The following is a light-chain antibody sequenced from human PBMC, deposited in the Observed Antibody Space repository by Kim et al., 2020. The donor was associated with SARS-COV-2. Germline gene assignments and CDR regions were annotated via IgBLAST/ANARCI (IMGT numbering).Light chain of an antibody. J-gene: IGKJ2*01. CDR3: MQALQTPYT. CDR2: LGS. Sequence: DIVMTQSPLSLLVTPGEPASISCRSSQSLLHINGNNYFDWYLQKPGQSPQVVIYLGSNRASGVPDRFSGSGSGTDFTLKISRVEAEDVGVYYCMQALQTPYTFGQGTKLEI. CDR1: QSLLHINGNNY. V-gene: IGKV2-28*01.